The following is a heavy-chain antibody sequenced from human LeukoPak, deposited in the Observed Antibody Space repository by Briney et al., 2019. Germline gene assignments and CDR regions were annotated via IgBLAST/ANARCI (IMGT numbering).Heavy chain of an antibody. CDR2: ISYDGSNK. CDR1: GFTFSSYA. V-gene: IGHV3-30-3*01. Sequence: GGSLRLSCAASGFTFSSYAMHWVRQAPGKGLEWVAVISYDGSNKYYADSVKGRFTISRDNSKNTLYLQMNSLRAEDTAVYYCAREFITMVRGVRYFDYWGQGTLVTVSS. D-gene: IGHD3-10*01. CDR3: AREFITMVRGVRYFDY. J-gene: IGHJ4*02.